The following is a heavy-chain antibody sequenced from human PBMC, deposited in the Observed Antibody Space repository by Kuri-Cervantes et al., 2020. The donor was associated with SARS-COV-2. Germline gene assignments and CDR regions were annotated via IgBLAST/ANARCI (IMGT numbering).Heavy chain of an antibody. D-gene: IGHD3-22*01. V-gene: IGHV3-19*01. Sequence: GESLRPSCAAAGFTFSNSDMNWVSQAPGKGLEWVSGASWNGSRTHYADSVKGRFITSRDNSQSTLYRQMNSLGTEDTAVYYCAREGYYDSSGNYAATGMDVWGKGTTVTVSS. CDR3: AREGYYDSSGNYAATGMDV. CDR2: ASWNGSRT. CDR1: GFTFSNSD. J-gene: IGHJ6*03.